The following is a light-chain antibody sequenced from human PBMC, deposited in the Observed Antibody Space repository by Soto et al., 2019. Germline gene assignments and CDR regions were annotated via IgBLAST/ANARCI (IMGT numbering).Light chain of an antibody. CDR3: QQYSKLLLT. CDR1: LTVSDNY. Sequence: IVFTQSPGTLSLSPGERATLSCRSSLTVSDNYLAWYQQKAGQVPRLVIYGASSRATGIPDRFSASGSGTDFTLTISRLEPEDFAVYYCQQYSKLLLTFGQGAKVDIK. CDR2: GAS. J-gene: IGKJ1*01. V-gene: IGKV3-20*01.